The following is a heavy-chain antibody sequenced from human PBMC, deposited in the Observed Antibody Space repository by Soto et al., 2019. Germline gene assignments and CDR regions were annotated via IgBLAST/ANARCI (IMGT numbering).Heavy chain of an antibody. D-gene: IGHD2-2*01. J-gene: IGHJ5*02. V-gene: IGHV4-30-2*01. Sequence: PSETLSLTCAASGGSISSGGYSWSWIRQPPGKGLEWIGYIYHSGSTYYNPSLKSRVTISADRSKNQFSLKLSSVTAADTAVYYCARGNIVVVPAAQGENWFDPWGQGTLVTVSS. CDR1: GGSISSGGYS. CDR2: IYHSGST. CDR3: ARGNIVVVPAAQGENWFDP.